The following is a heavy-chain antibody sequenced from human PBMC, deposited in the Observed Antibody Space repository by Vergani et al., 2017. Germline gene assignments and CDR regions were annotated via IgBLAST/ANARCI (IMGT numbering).Heavy chain of an antibody. J-gene: IGHJ3*02. CDR3: AREEYSSSWSVNAFDI. V-gene: IGHV3-11*06. CDR2: ISSSSSYT. Sequence: QVQLEESGGGLVKPGGSLRLSCAASGFTFSDYYMSWIRQAPGKGLEWVSYISSSSSYTNYADSVKGRFTISRDNAKNSLYLQMNSLRAEDTAVYYCAREEYSSSWSVNAFDIWGQGTMVTVSS. D-gene: IGHD6-13*01. CDR1: GFTFSDYY.